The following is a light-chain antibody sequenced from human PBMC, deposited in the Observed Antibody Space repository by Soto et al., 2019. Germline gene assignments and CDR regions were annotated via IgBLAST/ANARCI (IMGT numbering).Light chain of an antibody. J-gene: IGKJ1*01. CDR1: QSVSSN. Sequence: EIVMTQSPATLSVSPGERATLSCRASQSVSSNLAWYQQKPGQAPRLLIYGASTRATGIPARFSGSGSGTEFTLTINSLQSEDFAVYYCQQYNTWPPTWTFGQGTKVEI. CDR2: GAS. CDR3: QQYNTWPPTWT. V-gene: IGKV3-15*01.